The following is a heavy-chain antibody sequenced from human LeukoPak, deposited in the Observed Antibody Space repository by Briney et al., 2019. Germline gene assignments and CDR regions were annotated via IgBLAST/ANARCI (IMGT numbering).Heavy chain of an antibody. Sequence: GSLRLSCAASGFTFSSYGMHWVRQAPGKGLERVAVIWYDGSNKYYADSVKGGFTISRDNSKNTLYLQMNSLRAEDTAVYYCARDPGDIAAAGPTNWFDPWGQGTLVTVSS. CDR2: IWYDGSNK. CDR3: ARDPGDIAAAGPTNWFDP. CDR1: GFTFSSYG. D-gene: IGHD6-13*01. J-gene: IGHJ5*02. V-gene: IGHV3-33*01.